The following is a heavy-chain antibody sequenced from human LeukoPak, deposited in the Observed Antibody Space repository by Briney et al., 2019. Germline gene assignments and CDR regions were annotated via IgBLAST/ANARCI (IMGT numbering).Heavy chain of an antibody. CDR2: ISSSSSYI. CDR3: ARDHGVPYDYVWGSYRPFDY. J-gene: IGHJ4*02. Sequence: GGSLRLSCAASGFTFSSYGMSWVRQAPGKGLEWVSSISSSSSYIYYADSVKGRFTISRDNAKNSLYLQMNSLRAEDTAVYYCARDHGVPYDYVWGSYRPFDYWGQGTLVTVSS. CDR1: GFTFSSYG. D-gene: IGHD3-16*02. V-gene: IGHV3-21*04.